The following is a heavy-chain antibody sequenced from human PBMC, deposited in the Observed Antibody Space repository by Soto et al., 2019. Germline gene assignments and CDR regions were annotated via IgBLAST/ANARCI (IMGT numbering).Heavy chain of an antibody. CDR1: GYTFASYG. Sequence: QVPLVQSGAEVKKPGASVKVSCKASGYTFASYGISWVRQAPGQGLELMGWISAYNGNKNYAQNLQGTVTMTTDPSTSTAYMELRSLRSDDTAVYYCARSSGYSYGFDYWGQGTLVTVSS. D-gene: IGHD5-18*01. CDR3: ARSSGYSYGFDY. V-gene: IGHV1-18*01. CDR2: ISAYNGNK. J-gene: IGHJ4*02.